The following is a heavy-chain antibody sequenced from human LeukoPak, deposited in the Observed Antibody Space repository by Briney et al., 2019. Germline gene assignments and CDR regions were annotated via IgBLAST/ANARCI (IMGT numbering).Heavy chain of an antibody. CDR1: GFTFSSYT. V-gene: IGHV3-23*01. CDR2: ITTSDGNT. Sequence: PGGSLRLSCAASGFTFSSYTMSWVRQAPGKGLEWVSTITTSDGNTYYADSVKGRFTVSRDNSKNTLFLQMNSLRAEDTAVYYCANLSGDYWGQGTLVTVSS. CDR3: ANLSGDY. J-gene: IGHJ4*02.